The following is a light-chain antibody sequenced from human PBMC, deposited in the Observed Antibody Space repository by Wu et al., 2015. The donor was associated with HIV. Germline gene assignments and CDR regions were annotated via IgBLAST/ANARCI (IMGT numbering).Light chain of an antibody. J-gene: IGKJ3*01. Sequence: DIQMTQSPSTLSASVGDRVTITCRASQIITNWLAWYQHKPGKAPKLLIYEASRLESGVPSRFSGSGSGTEFTLTISSLQPDDFATYYCQQYTTYSLTFGPGTKVDIK. V-gene: IGKV1-5*03. CDR2: EAS. CDR3: QQYTTYSLT. CDR1: QIITNW.